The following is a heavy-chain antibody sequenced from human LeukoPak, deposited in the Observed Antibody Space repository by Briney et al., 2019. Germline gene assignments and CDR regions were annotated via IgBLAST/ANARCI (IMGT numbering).Heavy chain of an antibody. CDR2: INHSGST. Sequence: SETLSLTCAVYGGSFSGYYWSWIRQPPGKGLEWIGEINHSGSTNYNPSLKSRVTISVDTSKNQFSLKLGSVTAADTAVYYCARQPYMSGAYYFDYWGQGTLVTVSS. J-gene: IGHJ4*02. V-gene: IGHV4-34*01. CDR1: GGSFSGYY. D-gene: IGHD1-26*01. CDR3: ARQPYMSGAYYFDY.